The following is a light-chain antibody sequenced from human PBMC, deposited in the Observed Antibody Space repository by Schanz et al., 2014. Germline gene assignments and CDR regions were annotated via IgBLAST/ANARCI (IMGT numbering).Light chain of an antibody. V-gene: IGKV3-20*01. CDR1: QSVSSY. CDR2: DAS. J-gene: IGKJ2*01. CDR3: QQFGGSTVYT. Sequence: EIVLTQSPGTLSLSPGNRASLSCRASQSVSSYLAWYQQKPGQAPRLLIYDASNRATGIPARFSGSGSGTDFTLTISGLEPEDFAVYYCQQFGGSTVYTFGQGTKLEIK.